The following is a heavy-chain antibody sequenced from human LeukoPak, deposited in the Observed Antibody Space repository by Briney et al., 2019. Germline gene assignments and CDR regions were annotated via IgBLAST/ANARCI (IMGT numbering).Heavy chain of an antibody. V-gene: IGHV4-34*01. Sequence: SETLSLTCAVYGGSFSEYYWSWIRQSPGKGLEWIAEISRSGSINYNPSLKSRVTISVDASKKQFSLKMSSVTAADTAMYYCARVPTGRNVVAAAARMGWNGAFDIWGQGTRVTVSS. D-gene: IGHD2-2*01. CDR2: ISRSGSI. J-gene: IGHJ3*02. CDR1: GGSFSEYY. CDR3: ARVPTGRNVVAAAARMGWNGAFDI.